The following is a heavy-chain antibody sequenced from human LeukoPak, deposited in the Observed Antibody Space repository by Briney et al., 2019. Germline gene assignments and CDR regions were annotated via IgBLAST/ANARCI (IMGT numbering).Heavy chain of an antibody. CDR3: ASHQGSGFDFYYYGMDV. D-gene: IGHD3-10*01. CDR1: GGTFSSYG. Sequence: GASVKVSCTASGGTFSSYGISWVRQAPGQGLEWMGGIIPIFGTANYAQKFQGRVTITADESTSTAYMELSSLRSEDTAVYYCASHQGSGFDFYYYGMDVWGQGTTVTVSS. J-gene: IGHJ6*02. V-gene: IGHV1-69*13. CDR2: IIPIFGTA.